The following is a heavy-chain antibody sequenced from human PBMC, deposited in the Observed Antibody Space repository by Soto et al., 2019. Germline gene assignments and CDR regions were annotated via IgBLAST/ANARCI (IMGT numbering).Heavy chain of an antibody. J-gene: IGHJ6*02. D-gene: IGHD1-20*01. CDR1: GGSISSGGCY. Sequence: SETLSLTCTVSGGSISSGGCYWNWIRQHPGKALEWLGYISYSGNTYYNPSLKSRISISVDTSKNQFSLRLSSVTAADTAVYYCARAKITPGYYYSGMDVWGQGTTVT. V-gene: IGHV4-31*03. CDR3: ARAKITPGYYYSGMDV. CDR2: ISYSGNT.